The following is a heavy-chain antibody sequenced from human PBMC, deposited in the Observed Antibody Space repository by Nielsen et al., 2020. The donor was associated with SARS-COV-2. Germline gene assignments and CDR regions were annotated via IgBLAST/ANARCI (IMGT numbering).Heavy chain of an antibody. V-gene: IGHV3-21*01. J-gene: IGHJ6*02. Sequence: GESLKISCAASGFTFDDYAMHWVRQAPGKGLEWVSSISSSSSYIYYADSVKGRFTISRDNAKNSLYLQMNSLRAEDTAVYYCARGDYCSGGSCYSPYGMDVWGQGTTVTVSS. D-gene: IGHD2-15*01. CDR3: ARGDYCSGGSCYSPYGMDV. CDR1: GFTFDDYA. CDR2: ISSSSSYI.